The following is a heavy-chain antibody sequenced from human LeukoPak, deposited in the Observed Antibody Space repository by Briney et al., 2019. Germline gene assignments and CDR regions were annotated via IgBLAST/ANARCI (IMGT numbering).Heavy chain of an antibody. V-gene: IGHV3-23*01. CDR2: ISGSGGST. J-gene: IGHJ6*03. D-gene: IGHD3-10*01. CDR3: AREGVRGVMAPYYYYMDV. CDR1: GFTFSSYA. Sequence: TGGSLRLSCAASGFTFSSYAMSWVRQAPGKGLEWVSAISGSGGSTYYADSVKGRFTISRDNSKNTLYLQMNSLRAEDTAVYYCAREGVRGVMAPYYYYMDVWGKGTTVTVSS.